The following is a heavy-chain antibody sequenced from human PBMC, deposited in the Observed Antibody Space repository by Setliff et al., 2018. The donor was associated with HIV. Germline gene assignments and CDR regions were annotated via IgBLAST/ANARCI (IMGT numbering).Heavy chain of an antibody. V-gene: IGHV3-73*01. J-gene: IGHJ4*02. CDR2: IRSKPNNYAT. CDR1: GFTFYGSA. CDR3: TRRGADNGGYPDY. Sequence: GGSLSLSCVTSGFTFYGSAIHWVRQPSGKGLEWIARIRSKPNNYATSYAPSVKDRFTIFRDDSKNTAYLQMPRLKIEDTAVYYCTRRGADNGGYPDYWGQGTLVTVSS. D-gene: IGHD1-26*01.